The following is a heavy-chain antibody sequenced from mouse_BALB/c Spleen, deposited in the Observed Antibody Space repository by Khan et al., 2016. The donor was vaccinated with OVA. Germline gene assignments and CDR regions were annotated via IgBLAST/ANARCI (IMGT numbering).Heavy chain of an antibody. CDR1: GFSLTSYG. D-gene: IGHD2-1*01. J-gene: IGHJ1*01. V-gene: IGHV2-9*02. Sequence: VQLKESGPGLVAPSQSLSITCTVSGFSLTSYGVHWVRQPPGKGLEWLGVIWTGGSTNYNSALMSRLSISKDNSKSQVFLKMNSLQTDDTAMYYCARYYGNYGWYFDVWGAGTTVTVSS. CDR2: IWTGGST. CDR3: ARYYGNYGWYFDV.